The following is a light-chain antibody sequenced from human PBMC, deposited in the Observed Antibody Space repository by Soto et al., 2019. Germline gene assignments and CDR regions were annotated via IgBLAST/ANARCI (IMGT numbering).Light chain of an antibody. J-gene: IGKJ5*01. CDR1: QSVSTF. V-gene: IGKV3-11*01. CDR3: QQRGDWPPIT. CDR2: NAS. Sequence: EVVLTQSPATLSLSPWERAILSCWASQSVSTFLAWFQQKPGQPPRLLIYNASNRTTGIPARFSGSGSGTDFTLTISSLEPEDFAVYYCQQRGDWPPITFGHGTRLEIK.